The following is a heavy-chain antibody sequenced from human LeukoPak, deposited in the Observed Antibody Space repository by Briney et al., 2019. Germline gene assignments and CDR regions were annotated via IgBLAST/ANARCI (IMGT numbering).Heavy chain of an antibody. Sequence: ASVKVSCKASGYTFTGYYMHWVRQAPGQGLEWMGWINPNSGGTNYAQKFQGRVTMTRDTSISTAYMELSRLRSDDTAVYYCARSPSRVRGFDYWGQGTLVTVSS. CDR3: ARSPSRVRGFDY. V-gene: IGHV1-2*02. CDR1: GYTFTGYY. CDR2: INPNSGGT. J-gene: IGHJ4*02. D-gene: IGHD3-10*02.